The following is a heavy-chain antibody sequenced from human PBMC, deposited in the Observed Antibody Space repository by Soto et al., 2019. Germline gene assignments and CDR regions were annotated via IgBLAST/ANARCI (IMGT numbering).Heavy chain of an antibody. V-gene: IGHV4-59*08. J-gene: IGHJ4*02. CDR1: GASIINYY. D-gene: IGHD2-2*01. CDR3: ARVYVWNCISTSCPFDY. CDR2: VSNTATT. Sequence: SETLSLTCTVSGASIINYYWAWIRQSPGGGLESIGYVSNTATTTYNPSLKNRVTISVDTSKNQFSLKLSSVTAADTAVYYCARVYVWNCISTSCPFDYWGQGTLVTVSS.